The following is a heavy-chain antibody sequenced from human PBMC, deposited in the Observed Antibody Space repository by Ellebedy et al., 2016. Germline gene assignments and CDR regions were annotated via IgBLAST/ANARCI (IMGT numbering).Heavy chain of an antibody. J-gene: IGHJ6*03. CDR1: GFTFSSYA. CDR2: ISGSGGST. V-gene: IGHV3-23*01. CDR3: AKEGVYYYYMDV. D-gene: IGHD3-10*01. Sequence: GESLKISXAASGFTFSSYAMSWVRQAPGKGLEWVSAISGSGGSTYYADSVKGRFTISRDNSKNTLYLQMNSLRAEDTAVYYCAKEGVYYYYMDVWGKGTTVTVSS.